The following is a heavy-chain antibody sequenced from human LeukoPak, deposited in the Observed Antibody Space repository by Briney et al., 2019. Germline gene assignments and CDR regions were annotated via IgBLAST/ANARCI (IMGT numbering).Heavy chain of an antibody. CDR2: IKQDGSEK. D-gene: IGHD3-22*01. V-gene: IGHV3-7*01. J-gene: IGHJ4*02. CDR1: GFTFSSYW. CDR3: ARTGPDYYDSSGYFVPYFDY. Sequence: PGGSLRLSCAASGFTFSSYWMSWVRQAPGKGLEWVANIKQDGSEKYYVDSVKGRFTISRDNAKNSLYLQMNSLRAEDTAVYYCARTGPDYYDSSGYFVPYFDYWGQGTLVTISS.